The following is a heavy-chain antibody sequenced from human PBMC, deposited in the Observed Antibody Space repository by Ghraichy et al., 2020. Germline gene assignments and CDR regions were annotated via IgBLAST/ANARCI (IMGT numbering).Heavy chain of an antibody. D-gene: IGHD4-17*01. Sequence: SETLSLTCAVYGGSFSGYYWSWIRQPPGKGLEWIGEINHSGSTNYNPSLKSRVTISVDTSKNQFSLKLSSVTAADTAVYYCATYYGDYGLDYWGQGTLVTVSS. CDR2: INHSGST. CDR3: ATYYGDYGLDY. V-gene: IGHV4-34*01. CDR1: GGSFSGYY. J-gene: IGHJ4*02.